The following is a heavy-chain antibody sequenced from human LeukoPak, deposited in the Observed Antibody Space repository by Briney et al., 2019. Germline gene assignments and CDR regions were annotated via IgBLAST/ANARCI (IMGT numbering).Heavy chain of an antibody. D-gene: IGHD6-19*01. Sequence: GGSLRLSCAASGFTFSSYGMSWVRQAPGKGLEWVSAISGSGGSTYYADSVKGRFTISRDNAKNSLYLQMNSLRAEDTALYYCARGDSSGWYDDAFDIWGQGTMVTVSS. CDR2: ISGSGGST. CDR3: ARGDSSGWYDDAFDI. J-gene: IGHJ3*02. V-gene: IGHV3-23*01. CDR1: GFTFSSYG.